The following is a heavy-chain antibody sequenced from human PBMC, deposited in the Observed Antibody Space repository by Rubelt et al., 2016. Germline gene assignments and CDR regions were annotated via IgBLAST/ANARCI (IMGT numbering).Heavy chain of an antibody. V-gene: IGHV1-18*01. CDR1: GYTFTSYG. J-gene: IGHJ5*02. Sequence: QVQLVQSGAEVKKPGASVKVSCKASGYTFTSYGISWVRQAPGQGLEWMGWISAYNGNTNYAQKLQGRVAMTTDTSTSTAYMVLRSLTSDDTAVYYCARDPTTRFTSTGWFDPWGQGTLVTVSS. CDR2: ISAYNGNT. CDR3: ARDPTTRFTSTGWFDP. D-gene: IGHD5-12*01.